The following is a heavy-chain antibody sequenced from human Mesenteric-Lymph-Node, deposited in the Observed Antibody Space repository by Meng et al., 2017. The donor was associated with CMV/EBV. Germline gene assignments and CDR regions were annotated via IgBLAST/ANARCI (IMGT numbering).Heavy chain of an antibody. V-gene: IGHV4-39*07. CDR3: ARVERRYDAFDI. CDR2: IYYSGST. Sequence: SETLSLTCTVSGGSISSSSYYWGWIRQPPGKGLEWIGSIYYSGSTYYNPSLKSRVTISVDTSKNQFSLKLSSVTAAETAVYYCARVERRYDAFDIWGQGTMVTVSS. CDR1: GGSISSSSYY. J-gene: IGHJ3*02. D-gene: IGHD3-16*01.